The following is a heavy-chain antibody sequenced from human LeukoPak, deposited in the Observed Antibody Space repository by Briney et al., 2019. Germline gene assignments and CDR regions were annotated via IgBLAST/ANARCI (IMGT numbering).Heavy chain of an antibody. CDR3: ARRKEIAVAVVGFVEPDY. D-gene: IGHD6-19*01. CDR1: GYSISSGYY. V-gene: IGHV4-38-2*02. Sequence: SETLSLTCTVSGYSISSGYYWGWIRQPPGKGLEWIGSIYYSGSTYYNPSLKSRVTISVDTSKNQFSLKLSSVTAADTAVYYCARRKEIAVAVVGFVEPDYWGQGTLVTVSS. CDR2: IYYSGST. J-gene: IGHJ4*02.